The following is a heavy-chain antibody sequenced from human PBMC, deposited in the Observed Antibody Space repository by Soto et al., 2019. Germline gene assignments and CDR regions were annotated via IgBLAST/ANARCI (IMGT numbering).Heavy chain of an antibody. V-gene: IGHV4-4*02. Sequence: SETLSLTCAVSGGPISSSNWWSWVRQPPGKGLEWIGEIYHSGSTNYNPSLKSRVTISVDKSKNQFSLKLSYVTAADTAVYYCARDGSYYYDSSGYPDWGQGTLVTVSS. CDR3: ARDGSYYYDSSGYPD. CDR1: GGPISSSNW. D-gene: IGHD3-22*01. J-gene: IGHJ4*02. CDR2: IYHSGST.